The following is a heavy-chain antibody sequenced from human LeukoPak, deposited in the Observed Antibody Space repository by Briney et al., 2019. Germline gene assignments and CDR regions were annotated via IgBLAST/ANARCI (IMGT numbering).Heavy chain of an antibody. CDR2: IFYSGTT. J-gene: IGHJ6*03. CDR1: GGSISGGGYS. V-gene: IGHV4-30-4*07. CDR3: AREHSSSWFVGYYYYYMDV. D-gene: IGHD6-13*01. Sequence: SETLSLTCAVSGGSISGGGYSWSWIRQPPGKGLEWIGYIFYSGTTYYNPSLKSRITISVDTSKNQFSLKLSSVTAADTAVYYCAREHSSSWFVGYYYYYMDVWGKGTTVTVSS.